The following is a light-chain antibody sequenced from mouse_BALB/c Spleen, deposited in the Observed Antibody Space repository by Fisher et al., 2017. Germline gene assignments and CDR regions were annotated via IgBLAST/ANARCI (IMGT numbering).Light chain of an antibody. J-gene: IGKJ5*01. CDR3: QQYSGYPLT. CDR1: SSVSSSY. V-gene: IGKV4-57-1*01. Sequence: DIVMTQSTAIMSASLGEKVTMTCRASSSVSSSYLHWYQQKSGASPKLWIYSTSNLASGVPARFSGSGSGTSYSLTISSVEAEDAATYYCQQYSGYPLTFGAGTKLELK. CDR2: STS.